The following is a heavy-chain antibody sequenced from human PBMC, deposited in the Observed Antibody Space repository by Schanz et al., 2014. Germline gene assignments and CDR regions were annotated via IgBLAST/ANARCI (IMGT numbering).Heavy chain of an antibody. J-gene: IGHJ6*02. CDR3: ATIGVNDYWRFGLDL. CDR1: GFTFSTYG. D-gene: IGHD3-16*01. CDR2: ISAYNGKT. Sequence: QLVQSGAEVKKPGASVKVSCKASGFTFSTYGFSWVRQAPGQGLEWMGWISAYNGKTEHAQNFQGILTMTTDTSTGTAYMELKSLRSADTAVYYCATIGVNDYWRFGLDLGGQGTTVTVSS. V-gene: IGHV1-18*01.